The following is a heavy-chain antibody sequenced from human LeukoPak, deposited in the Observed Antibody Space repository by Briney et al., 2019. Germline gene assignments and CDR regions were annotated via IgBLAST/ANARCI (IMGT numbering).Heavy chain of an antibody. D-gene: IGHD2-15*01. V-gene: IGHV3-23*01. Sequence: GGPLRLSCAASGFTFISSAMSWVRQAPGKGLEWVSAISNNGGYTYYADSVQGRFTISRDNSKSTLCLQMNSLRAEDTAVYYCAKQLGYCSDGSCYFPYWGQGTLVTVSS. CDR2: ISNNGGYT. CDR1: GFTFISSA. J-gene: IGHJ4*02. CDR3: AKQLGYCSDGSCYFPY.